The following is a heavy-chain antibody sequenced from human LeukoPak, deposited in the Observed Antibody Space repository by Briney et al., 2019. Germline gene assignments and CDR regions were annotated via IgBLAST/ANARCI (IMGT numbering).Heavy chain of an antibody. CDR1: GGSISSYY. CDR3: ASGRDWNYLFFDY. D-gene: IGHD1-7*01. CDR2: IYTSGIT. Sequence: SETPSLTCTVSGGSISSYYWSWIRQPAGKGLEWIGRIYTSGITNYNPSLQSRVTMSVDTSKNQFSLKLNSVTAADTAVYYCASGRDWNYLFFDYWGQGTLVTVSS. V-gene: IGHV4-4*07. J-gene: IGHJ4*02.